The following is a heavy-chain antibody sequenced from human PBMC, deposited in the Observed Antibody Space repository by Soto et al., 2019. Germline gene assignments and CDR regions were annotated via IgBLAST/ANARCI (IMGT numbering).Heavy chain of an antibody. CDR1: GFTFDDYA. D-gene: IGHD2-2*01. Sequence: PGGSLRLSCAASGFTFDDYAMHWVRQAPGKGLEWVSGISWNSGSIGYADSVKGRFTISRDNAKNSLYLQMNSLRAEDTALYYCAKAVLGYCISTSCYGVGWFDPWGQGTLVTVSS. CDR3: AKAVLGYCISTSCYGVGWFDP. J-gene: IGHJ5*02. CDR2: ISWNSGSI. V-gene: IGHV3-9*01.